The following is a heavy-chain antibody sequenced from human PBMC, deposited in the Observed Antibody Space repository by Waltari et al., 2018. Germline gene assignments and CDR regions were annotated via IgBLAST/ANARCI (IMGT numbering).Heavy chain of an antibody. J-gene: IGHJ4*02. V-gene: IGHV4-34*01. Sequence: QVQLQQGGAGLLKPSETLSLTCAVYGGSFSGFYWSWIRQPPGEGLEWIGEINHSGNTNYNPSLKSRVTISLDTSKNQFSLKLSSVTAADTAVYYCARDPSGKNFDYWGQGTLVTVSS. CDR2: INHSGNT. CDR1: GGSFSGFY. D-gene: IGHD6-25*01. CDR3: ARDPSGKNFDY.